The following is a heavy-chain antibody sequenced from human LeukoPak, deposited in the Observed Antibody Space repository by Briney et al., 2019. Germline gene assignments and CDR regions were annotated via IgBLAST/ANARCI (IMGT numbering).Heavy chain of an antibody. Sequence: GASVKVSCKASGYTFTSYGISWVRQAPGQGLEWMGWISAYNGNTNYAQKLQGRVTMTTDTSTSTAYMELRSLRSDDTAVYYCARATRGYSYGKGYYFDYWGQGTLVTVSS. V-gene: IGHV1-18*01. J-gene: IGHJ4*02. D-gene: IGHD5-18*01. CDR3: ARATRGYSYGKGYYFDY. CDR1: GYTFTSYG. CDR2: ISAYNGNT.